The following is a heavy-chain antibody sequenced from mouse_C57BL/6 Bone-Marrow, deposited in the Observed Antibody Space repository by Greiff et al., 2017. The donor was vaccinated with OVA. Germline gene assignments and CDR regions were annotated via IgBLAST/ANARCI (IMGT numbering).Heavy chain of an antibody. J-gene: IGHJ2*01. V-gene: IGHV3-6*01. Sequence: EVKLMESGPGLVKPSQSLSLTCSVTGYSITSGYYWNWIRQFPGNKLEWMGYISYDGSNNYNPSLKNRISITRDTSKNQFFLKLNSVTTEDTATYYCASKVYYSNYGDYWGQGTTLTVSS. CDR2: ISYDGSN. CDR3: ASKVYYSNYGDY. D-gene: IGHD2-5*01. CDR1: GYSITSGYY.